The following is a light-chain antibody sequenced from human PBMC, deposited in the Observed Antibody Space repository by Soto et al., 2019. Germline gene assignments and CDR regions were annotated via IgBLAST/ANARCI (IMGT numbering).Light chain of an antibody. CDR3: AAWDDSRSVRV. Sequence: QSVLTQPPSASGTPGQRVTISCSGSSSNIGSNYVYWYQQLPGTAPKLLIYSSNQRPSGVPDRFSGSKSGTSASLAISGLRSEDEAAYYCAAWDDSRSVRVFGGGTKVTGL. CDR1: SSNIGSNY. J-gene: IGLJ2*01. V-gene: IGLV1-47*02. CDR2: SSN.